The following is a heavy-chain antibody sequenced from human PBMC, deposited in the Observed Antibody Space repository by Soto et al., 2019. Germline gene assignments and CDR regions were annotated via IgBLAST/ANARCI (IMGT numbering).Heavy chain of an antibody. D-gene: IGHD5-12*01. CDR3: ASSPDWPITIYDYGMDV. J-gene: IGHJ6*02. CDR2: INHSGST. Sequence: SETLSLTCAVYGGSFSGYYWSWIRQPPGKGLEWIGEINHSGSTNYNPSLKSRVTISVDTSKNQFSLKLSSVTAADTAVYYCASSPDWPITIYDYGMDVWGQGTTVTVS. CDR1: GGSFSGYY. V-gene: IGHV4-34*01.